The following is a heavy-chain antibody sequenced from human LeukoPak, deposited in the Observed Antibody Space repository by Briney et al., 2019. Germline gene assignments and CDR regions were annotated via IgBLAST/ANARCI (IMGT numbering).Heavy chain of an antibody. Sequence: PGGSLRLSCAASGFPFSNYAMHWVRQAPGKGLEWVSSISSSSSYIYYADSVKGRFTISRDNAKNSLYLQMNSLRAEDTAVYYCAREAAGYNSGIDYWGQGTLVTVSS. CDR2: ISSSSSYI. CDR3: AREAAGYNSGIDY. V-gene: IGHV3-21*01. J-gene: IGHJ4*02. D-gene: IGHD5-24*01. CDR1: GFPFSNYA.